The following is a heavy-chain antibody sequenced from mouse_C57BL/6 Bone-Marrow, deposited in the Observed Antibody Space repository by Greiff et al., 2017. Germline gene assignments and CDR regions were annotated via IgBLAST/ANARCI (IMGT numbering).Heavy chain of an antibody. D-gene: IGHD2-4*01. CDR2: IWSGGSP. Sequence: VQLQQSGPGLVQPSQSLSITCTVSGFSLTSYGVHWVRQSPGKGLEWLGVIWSGGSPDYNAAFISRLSNSKDNSKSQVFFKMNSLQADDTAIYYCARFYYDHWYFDVWGTGTTVTVSS. V-gene: IGHV2-2*01. J-gene: IGHJ1*03. CDR3: ARFYYDHWYFDV. CDR1: GFSLTSYG.